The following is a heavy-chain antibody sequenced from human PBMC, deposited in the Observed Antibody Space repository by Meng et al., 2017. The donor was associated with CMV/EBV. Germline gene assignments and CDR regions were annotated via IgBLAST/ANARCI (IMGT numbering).Heavy chain of an antibody. J-gene: IGHJ6*02. D-gene: IGHD2-2*01. Sequence: SVKVSCKASGGTFSSYAISWVRQAPGQGLEWMGGIIPIFGIANYAQKFQGRVTITTDESTSTAYMELSSLRSEDTAVYYCARAQVVVVPAAIYYYYYGMDVWGQGTTVTVSS. CDR3: ARAQVVVVPAAIYYYYYGMDV. CDR2: IIPIFGIA. CDR1: GGTFSSYA. V-gene: IGHV1-69*05.